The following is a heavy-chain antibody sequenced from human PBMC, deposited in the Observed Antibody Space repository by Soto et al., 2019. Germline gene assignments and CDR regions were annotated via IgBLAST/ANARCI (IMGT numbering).Heavy chain of an antibody. Sequence: PGGSLRLSCAASGFTFTRYSMNWVRQAPGKGLGWVSSISSTTNYIYYADSMKGRFTISRDNAKNSLYLEMNSLRAEDTAVYYCARESEDLTSNFDYWGQGTLVTVSS. V-gene: IGHV3-21*06. CDR3: ARESEDLTSNFDY. CDR2: ISSTTNYI. CDR1: GFTFTRYS. J-gene: IGHJ4*02.